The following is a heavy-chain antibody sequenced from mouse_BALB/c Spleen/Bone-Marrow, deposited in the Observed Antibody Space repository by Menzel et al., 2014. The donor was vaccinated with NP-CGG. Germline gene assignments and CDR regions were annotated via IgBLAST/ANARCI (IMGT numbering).Heavy chain of an antibody. D-gene: IGHD3-1*01. J-gene: IGHJ2*01. CDR1: GFNIKDTY. V-gene: IGHV14-3*02. CDR3: ARTPRATFYFDY. Sequence: EVKPMESGAELVKPGASVKLSCTASGFNIKDTYMHWVKQRPEQGLEWIGRIDPANGNTKYDPKFQGKATITADTSSNTAYLQLFSLTSEDTAVYYCARTPRATFYFDYWGQGTTLTVSS. CDR2: IDPANGNT.